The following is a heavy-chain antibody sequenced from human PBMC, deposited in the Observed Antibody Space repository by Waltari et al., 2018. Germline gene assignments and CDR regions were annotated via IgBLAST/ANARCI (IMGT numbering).Heavy chain of an antibody. Sequence: QVQLQQWGAGLLKPSETLSLTCTVYGGSFSGYYWSWIRQPPGKGMEWIGEINHSGSTNYNPALKSRVTIPVDTSKNQFSLKLRAVTAADTAVYYCARDSKAGASVDPWGQGTLVTVSS. CDR2: INHSGST. D-gene: IGHD4-4*01. CDR3: ARDSKAGASVDP. V-gene: IGHV4-34*01. J-gene: IGHJ5*02. CDR1: GGSFSGYY.